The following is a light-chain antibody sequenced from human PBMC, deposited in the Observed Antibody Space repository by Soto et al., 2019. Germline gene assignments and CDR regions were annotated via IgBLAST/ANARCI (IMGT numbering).Light chain of an antibody. V-gene: IGKV1-5*03. Sequence: DIQMTQSPSTLSASVGDRVTITCRASQSVSSWLAWYQQKPGKAPKLLIYAASSLESGVPSRFTGSGSGTEFTLTISSLQPEDFATYYCLQHNSYSSTFGPGTKVDIK. CDR1: QSVSSW. J-gene: IGKJ3*01. CDR2: AAS. CDR3: LQHNSYSST.